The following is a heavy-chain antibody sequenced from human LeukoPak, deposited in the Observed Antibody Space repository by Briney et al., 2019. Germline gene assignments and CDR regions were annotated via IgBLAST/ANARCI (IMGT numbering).Heavy chain of an antibody. CDR3: AKGVVTAAAGTHYYYYYGMDV. CDR2: ISGSGGST. V-gene: IGHV3-23*01. CDR1: GFTFSSYA. D-gene: IGHD6-13*01. J-gene: IGHJ6*02. Sequence: GGSLRLSCAASGFTFSSYAMSWVRQAPGKGLEWVSAISGSGGSTYYADSVKGRFTISRDNSKNTLYLQMNSLRAEDTAVYYCAKGVVTAAAGTHYYYYYGMDVWGQGTTVTVSS.